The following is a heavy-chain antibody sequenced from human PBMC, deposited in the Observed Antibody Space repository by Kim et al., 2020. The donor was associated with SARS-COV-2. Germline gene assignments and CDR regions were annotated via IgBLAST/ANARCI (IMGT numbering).Heavy chain of an antibody. CDR2: ISYGGDT. CDR3: ARHPRVGPSRNYYFDF. J-gene: IGHJ4*01. CDR1: GGSVSSKSFY. V-gene: IGHV4-61*01. Sequence: SDTLSLTCTVSGGSVSSKSFYWSWIRQPPGKGLEWIAYISYGGDTNQNPSLRSRATTSLDTSKNQFSLKLYSVTAADTAVYYCARHPRVGPSRNYYFDFWSHGTLVTVSS. D-gene: IGHD1-7*01.